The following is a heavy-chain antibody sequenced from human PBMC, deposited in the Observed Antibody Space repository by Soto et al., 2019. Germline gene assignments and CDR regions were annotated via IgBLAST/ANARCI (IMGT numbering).Heavy chain of an antibody. CDR1: GGSISSGGYY. CDR2: IYYSGST. Sequence: QVQLQESGPGLVKPSQTLSLTCTVSGGSISSGGYYWSWIRQHPGKGLEWIGYIYYSGSTYYNPSRKSRVTISVDTSKNQFSLKLSSVTAADTAVYYCARGYSSSWYYYGMDVWGQGTTVTVSS. D-gene: IGHD6-13*01. J-gene: IGHJ6*02. V-gene: IGHV4-31*03. CDR3: ARGYSSSWYYYGMDV.